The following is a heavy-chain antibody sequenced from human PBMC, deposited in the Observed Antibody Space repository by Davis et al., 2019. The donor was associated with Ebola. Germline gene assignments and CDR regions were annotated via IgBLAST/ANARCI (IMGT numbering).Heavy chain of an antibody. J-gene: IGHJ4*02. D-gene: IGHD2-21*02. CDR3: ARGCGGDCYSVSDDGTFDY. Sequence: ASVKVSCKASGYTFTSDYMHWVRRAPGQGLEGMGIINPSGGSTSYAQKFQGRVTITRDTSTSTVYMELSSLRSEDTAVYYCARGCGGDCYSVSDDGTFDYWGQGTLVTVSS. V-gene: IGHV1-46*01. CDR2: INPSGGST. CDR1: GYTFTSDY.